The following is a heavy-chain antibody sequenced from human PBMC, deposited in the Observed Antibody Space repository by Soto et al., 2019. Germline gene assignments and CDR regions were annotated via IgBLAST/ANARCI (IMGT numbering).Heavy chain of an antibody. V-gene: IGHV3-21*01. D-gene: IGHD1-20*01. CDR2: ISSSSSYI. CDR1: GFTFSSYS. J-gene: IGHJ6*03. CDR3: ARSRNNWNDLPSKTYYYYYMDV. Sequence: GGSLRLSCAASGFTFSSYSMNWVRQAPGKGLEWVSSISSSSSYIYYADSVKGRFTISRDNAKNSLYLQMNSLRAEDTAVYYCARSRNNWNDLPSKTYYYYYMDVWGKGTTVTVSS.